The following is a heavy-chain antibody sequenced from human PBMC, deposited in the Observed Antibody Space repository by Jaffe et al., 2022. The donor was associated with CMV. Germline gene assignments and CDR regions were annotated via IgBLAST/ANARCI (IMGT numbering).Heavy chain of an antibody. D-gene: IGHD5-18*01. J-gene: IGHJ6*03. CDR1: GFTFSSYS. V-gene: IGHV3-21*01. CDR2: ITSSSSDI. CDR3: AKLSGYIYKSYYMDV. Sequence: EVQVVESGGGLVKPGGSLRLSCAASGFTFSSYSMNWVRQAPGKGLEWVSSITSSSSDIYYADSVKGRFTISRDNAKNSLYLQMNSLRAEDTAVYYCAKLSGYIYKSYYMDVWGKGTTVTVSS.